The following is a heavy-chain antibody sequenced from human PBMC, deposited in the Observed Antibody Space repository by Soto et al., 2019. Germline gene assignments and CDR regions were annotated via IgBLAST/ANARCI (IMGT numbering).Heavy chain of an antibody. D-gene: IGHD2-2*03. CDR3: ARVGIVVVPANYGMDV. V-gene: IGHV1-18*04. CDR2: ISAYNGNT. Sequence: GASVKVSCKASGYTFTSYGISWVRQAPGQGLEWMGWISAYNGNTNYAQKLQGRVTMTTDTSTSTAHMELRSLRSDDTAVYYCARVGIVVVPANYGMDVWGQGTTVTVSS. J-gene: IGHJ6*02. CDR1: GYTFTSYG.